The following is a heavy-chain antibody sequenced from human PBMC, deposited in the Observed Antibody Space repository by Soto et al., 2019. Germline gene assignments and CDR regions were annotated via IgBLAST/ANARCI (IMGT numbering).Heavy chain of an antibody. CDR3: ARERVSGWIFDY. CDR1: GFTFSTYS. CDR2: ISSSSTI. Sequence: EVQLVESGGDLVQPGGTLRLSCAASGFTFSTYSMNWVRQAPGKGLEWVSSISSSSTIYYADSVKGRFTISRDNDQNSLYLQMHSLRAEDTAVYYCARERVSGWIFDYWGQGTLVTVSS. D-gene: IGHD6-19*01. J-gene: IGHJ4*02. V-gene: IGHV3-48*01.